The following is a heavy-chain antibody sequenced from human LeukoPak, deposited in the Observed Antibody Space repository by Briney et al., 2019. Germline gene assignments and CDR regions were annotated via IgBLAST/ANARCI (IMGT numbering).Heavy chain of an antibody. CDR3: ARMYDSSGYYYPFDY. V-gene: IGHV4-59*08. CDR1: GGSISSYY. D-gene: IGHD3-22*01. J-gene: IGHJ4*02. CDR2: IYYTGST. Sequence: NPSETLSLTCTVSGGSISSYYWSWIRQPPGKGLERLGYIYYTGSTNYNPSLKSRVTISVDTSKNHFSLKLSSVTAADTAVYYCARMYDSSGYYYPFDYWGQGTLVTVSS.